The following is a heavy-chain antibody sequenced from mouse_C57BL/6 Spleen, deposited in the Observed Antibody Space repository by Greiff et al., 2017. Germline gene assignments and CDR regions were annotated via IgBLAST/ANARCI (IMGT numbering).Heavy chain of an antibody. CDR3: ARCPLITTVVATARDY. Sequence: QVQLQQSGAELMKPGASVKLSCKATGYTFTGYWIEWVKQRPGHGLEWIGEILPGSGSTNYNEKFKGKATFTADTSSNTAYMQLSSLTTEDSAIXYCARCPLITTVVATARDYWGQGTSVTVSS. J-gene: IGHJ4*01. V-gene: IGHV1-9*01. CDR1: GYTFTGYW. CDR2: ILPGSGST. D-gene: IGHD1-1*01.